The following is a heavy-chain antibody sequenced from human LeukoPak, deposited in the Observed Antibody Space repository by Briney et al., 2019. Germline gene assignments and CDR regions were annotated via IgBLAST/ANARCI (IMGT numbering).Heavy chain of an antibody. CDR3: AKSYGDWDDVPDY. CDR2: ISGRGGST. Sequence: SGGSLRLSCAASGFTFSSYAMSWVRQAPGKGLEWVSAISGRGGSTYYADSVKGRFTSSRDNSKNTLYLQMNSLRAEDTAVYYCAKSYGDWDDVPDYWGQGTLVTVSS. V-gene: IGHV3-23*01. D-gene: IGHD1-1*01. CDR1: GFTFSSYA. J-gene: IGHJ4*02.